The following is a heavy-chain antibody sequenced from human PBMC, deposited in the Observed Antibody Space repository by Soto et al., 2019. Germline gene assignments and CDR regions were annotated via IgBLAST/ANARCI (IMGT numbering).Heavy chain of an antibody. J-gene: IGHJ5*02. Sequence: SETLSLTCSVSGGSISSYYWSWIRQPPGKGLEWIGYIFYSGRSGSTNYSPSLKSRVTISVDTSKNQFSLKLSSVTAADTAVYYCARTALGWFDPWGQGTLVTVSS. CDR3: ARTALGWFDP. D-gene: IGHD2-21*02. V-gene: IGHV4-59*01. CDR1: GGSISSYY. CDR2: IFYSGRSGST.